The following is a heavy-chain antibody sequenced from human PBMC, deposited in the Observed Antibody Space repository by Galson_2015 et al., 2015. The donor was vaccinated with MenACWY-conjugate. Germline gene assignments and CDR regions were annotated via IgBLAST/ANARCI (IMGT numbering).Heavy chain of an antibody. CDR2: INHSGST. V-gene: IGHV4-34*01. CDR3: AREVVVVPAAISGNYGMDV. Sequence: ETLSLTCAVYGGSFGGSYWTWIRQPPGKGLEWIGEINHSGSTNYNPSLKSRVTISVGTSKNQFSLKLTSVTAADTAVYYCAREVVVVPAAISGNYGMDVWGQGTTVTVSS. D-gene: IGHD2-2*02. CDR1: GGSFGGSY. J-gene: IGHJ6*02.